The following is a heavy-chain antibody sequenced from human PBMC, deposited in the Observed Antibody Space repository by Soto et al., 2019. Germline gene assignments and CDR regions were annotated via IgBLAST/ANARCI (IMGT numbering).Heavy chain of an antibody. CDR2: IIPIFGTT. CDR3: ARGPLYDLESGMYWYFDL. Sequence: QVQLVQSGAEVRKSGSSVKVSCKLSGASFDSYTITWVRQAPGQGLEWMGGIIPIFGTTNYAQKFQGRLTITADGCASAAYMYLSSLISEDTDVYYCARGPLYDLESGMYWYFDLWGRGTLVTVSS. CDR1: GASFDSYT. D-gene: IGHD1-26*01. V-gene: IGHV1-69*01. J-gene: IGHJ2*01.